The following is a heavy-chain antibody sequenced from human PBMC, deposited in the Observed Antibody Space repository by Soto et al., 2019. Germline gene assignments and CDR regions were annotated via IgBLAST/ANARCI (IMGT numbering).Heavy chain of an antibody. CDR1: GYTFTSYG. CDR3: ARTSYIRGVIFGENWFDP. J-gene: IGHJ5*02. V-gene: IGHV1-18*01. D-gene: IGHD3-10*01. CDR2: ISAYNGNT. Sequence: ASVKVSCKASGYTFTSYGISWVRQAPGQGLEWMGWISAYNGNTNYAQKLQGRVTMTTDTSTSTAYMELRSLRSDDTAVYYCARTSYIRGVIFGENWFDPWGQGTLVTVSS.